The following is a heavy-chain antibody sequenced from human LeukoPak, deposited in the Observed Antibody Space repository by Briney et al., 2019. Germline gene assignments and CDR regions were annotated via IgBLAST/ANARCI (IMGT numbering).Heavy chain of an antibody. CDR2: ISYDGGNK. CDR3: AGRDY. CDR1: GFTFSRSA. Sequence: GGSLRLSCAASGFTFSRSAMHWVRQAPGKGLEWVAIISYDGGNKYYADSVKGRFTISRDNAKNSLYLQMNSLRAEDTAVYYCAGRDYWGQGTLVTVSS. J-gene: IGHJ4*02. V-gene: IGHV3-30*04.